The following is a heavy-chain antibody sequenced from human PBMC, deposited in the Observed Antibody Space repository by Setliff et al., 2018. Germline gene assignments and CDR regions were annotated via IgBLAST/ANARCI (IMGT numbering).Heavy chain of an antibody. CDR2: ISDDGTNE. D-gene: IGHD2-15*01. Sequence: GGSLRLSCAASGFTVSTFSMHWVRQAPVKGLEWVATISDDGTNEFYGDSVKGRFTISRDNSMNTLYLQMHGLRAEDTAVYYCARYCSSGSCYYDAFDVWGQGTMVTVSS. J-gene: IGHJ3*01. CDR3: ARYCSSGSCYYDAFDV. V-gene: IGHV3-30*03. CDR1: GFTVSTFS.